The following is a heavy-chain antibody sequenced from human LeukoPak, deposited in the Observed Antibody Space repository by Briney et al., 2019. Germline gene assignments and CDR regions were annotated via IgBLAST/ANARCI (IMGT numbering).Heavy chain of an antibody. Sequence: GGSLRLSCAAPGYTFRSYAMSWVRQAPGKGLEWVSDISGSGGGTYYADSVKSRFTISRDNSKNTLYLQMNSLRAEDTAVYYCAKDLSAPPVSFFCGGDCPPRSAFDIWGQGTMVTVSS. CDR3: AKDLSAPPVSFFCGGDCPPRSAFDI. J-gene: IGHJ3*02. CDR1: GYTFRSYA. V-gene: IGHV3-23*01. CDR2: ISGSGGGT. D-gene: IGHD2-21*02.